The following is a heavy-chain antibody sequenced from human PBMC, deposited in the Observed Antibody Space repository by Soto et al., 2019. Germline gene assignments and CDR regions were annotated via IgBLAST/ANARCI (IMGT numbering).Heavy chain of an antibody. D-gene: IGHD1-7*01. CDR2: IGPKNGDT. V-gene: IGHV1-2*02. Sequence: QVQLVQSGAEVKESGTSVKVSCKASGYTFTGHYIHWVRQAPGQGFEWVGEIGPKNGDTRYAQKFQGRVAMTKDSSITTVYTELSNLSPDDTAVYYCGRGRRGELFVFYWGQGTLVTVHS. J-gene: IGHJ4*02. CDR1: GYTFTGHY. CDR3: GRGRRGELFVFY.